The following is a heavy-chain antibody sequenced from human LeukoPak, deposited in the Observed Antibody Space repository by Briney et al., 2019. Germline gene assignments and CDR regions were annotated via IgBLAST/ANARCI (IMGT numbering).Heavy chain of an antibody. CDR2: ISGYNGNT. CDR1: GDTLTNYG. Sequence: ASVKVSCKLSGDTLTNYGISWVRQAPGQGLEWMGWISGYNGNTNYAQKLQGRVTMTTDTSTSTAYMELRSLRSDDTAVYYCARDTVEMATKDAFDIWGQGTMVTVSS. D-gene: IGHD5-24*01. V-gene: IGHV1-18*01. J-gene: IGHJ3*02. CDR3: ARDTVEMATKDAFDI.